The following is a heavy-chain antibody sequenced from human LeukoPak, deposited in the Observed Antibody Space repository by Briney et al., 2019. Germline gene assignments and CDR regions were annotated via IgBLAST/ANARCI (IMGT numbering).Heavy chain of an antibody. Sequence: GRSLRLSCAASGFTFSSYGMHWVRQAPGKGLEWVSYISSSSSTIYYADSVKGRFTISRDNAKNSLYLQMNSLRAEDTAVYYCASYSPSPAIAAAGGFDYWGQGTLVTVSS. CDR1: GFTFSSYG. V-gene: IGHV3-48*01. D-gene: IGHD6-13*01. J-gene: IGHJ4*02. CDR2: ISSSSSTI. CDR3: ASYSPSPAIAAAGGFDY.